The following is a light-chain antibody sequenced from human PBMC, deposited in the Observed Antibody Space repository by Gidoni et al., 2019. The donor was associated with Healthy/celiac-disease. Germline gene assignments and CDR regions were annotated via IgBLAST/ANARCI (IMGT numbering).Light chain of an antibody. V-gene: IGKV3-15*01. CDR3: QQYNNWPIT. Sequence: EIVMTQSPATLSVSPGERATLSCRASQSVSSNLAWYQQKPGQAPRLLIYDASTRATGIPARFSGSGSGTEFTLTISSLQSEDFAVYYCQQYNNWPITFGQXTRLEIK. J-gene: IGKJ5*01. CDR1: QSVSSN. CDR2: DAS.